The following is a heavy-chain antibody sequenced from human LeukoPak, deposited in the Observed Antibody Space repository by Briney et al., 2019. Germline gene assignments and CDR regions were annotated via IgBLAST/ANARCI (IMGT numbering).Heavy chain of an antibody. J-gene: IGHJ4*02. D-gene: IGHD3-3*01. V-gene: IGHV1-69*01. Sequence: ASVKVSCKASGGTFSSYAISWVRQAPGQGLEWMGGIIPIFGTANYAQKFQGRVTITADESTSTAYMELNSLTTEDTALYYCARDFWWLPDYWGQGTLVTVSS. CDR3: ARDFWWLPDY. CDR1: GGTFSSYA. CDR2: IIPIFGTA.